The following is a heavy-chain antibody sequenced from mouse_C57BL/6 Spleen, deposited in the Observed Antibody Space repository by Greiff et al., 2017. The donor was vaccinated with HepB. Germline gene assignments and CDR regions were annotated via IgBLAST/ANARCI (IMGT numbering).Heavy chain of an antibody. CDR3: VRTTTVVDQDFDV. J-gene: IGHJ1*03. Sequence: VQLKESGGGLVQPKGSLKLSCAASGFSFTTYAMNWVRQAPGKGLEWVARIRSKSNNYATYYADSVKDRFTISRDDSESMLYLQMNNLKTEDKAMDYCVRTTTVVDQDFDVGGTGTTVTVSS. D-gene: IGHD1-1*01. CDR1: GFSFTTYA. V-gene: IGHV10-1*01. CDR2: IRSKSNNYAT.